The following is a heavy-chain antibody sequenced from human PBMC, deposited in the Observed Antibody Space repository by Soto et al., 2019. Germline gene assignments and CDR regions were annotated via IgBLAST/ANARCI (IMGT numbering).Heavy chain of an antibody. J-gene: IGHJ6*03. CDR3: AKTNVGYGIYYVDV. V-gene: IGHV3-23*01. CDR2: IKSDGTT. CDR1: GFIINNYA. D-gene: IGHD2-8*01. Sequence: EVQLLESGGGLVQPGGSLRLSCAASGFIINNYAMNWVRQAPGEGLEWVSGIKSDGTTYYADSVKGRCTISRDDSKNTLFLQMNSLRADDTALYYCAKTNVGYGIYYVDVWGKGTTVTVSS.